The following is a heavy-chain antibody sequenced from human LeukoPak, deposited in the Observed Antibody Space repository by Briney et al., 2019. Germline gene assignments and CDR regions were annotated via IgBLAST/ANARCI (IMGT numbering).Heavy chain of an antibody. Sequence: SVKVSCKASGGTFSSYAISWVRQAPGQGLEWMGGIIPIFGTANYAQKFQGRVTITTDESTSTAYMELSSLRSEDTAVYYCASGIAAAWGAFDIWGQGTMVTISS. J-gene: IGHJ3*02. CDR1: GGTFSSYA. CDR3: ASGIAAAWGAFDI. V-gene: IGHV1-69*05. D-gene: IGHD6-13*01. CDR2: IIPIFGTA.